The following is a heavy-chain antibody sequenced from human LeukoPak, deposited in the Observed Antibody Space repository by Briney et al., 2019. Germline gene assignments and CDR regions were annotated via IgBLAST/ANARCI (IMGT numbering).Heavy chain of an antibody. Sequence: PSETLSLTCTVSGGSISSYYWSWIRQPPGKGLEWIGYSSYSGSTNYNPSLKGRVTVSGDASKNQFSLKLSSVSAADTAVYYCARDGSGSYYRGYYYYGMDVWGQGTTVTVSS. V-gene: IGHV4-59*12. J-gene: IGHJ6*02. CDR2: SSYSGST. D-gene: IGHD3-10*01. CDR3: ARDGSGSYYRGYYYYGMDV. CDR1: GGSISSYY.